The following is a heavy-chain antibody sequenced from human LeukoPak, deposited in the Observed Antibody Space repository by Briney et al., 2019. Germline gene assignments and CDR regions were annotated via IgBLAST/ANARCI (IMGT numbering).Heavy chain of an antibody. CDR3: ARAWYSSSSYGY. J-gene: IGHJ4*02. CDR1: GYTFTSYD. V-gene: IGHV1-8*01. CDR2: MNLNSGNT. Sequence: ASVKVSCKASGYTFTSYDINWVRQATGQGLEWMGWMNLNSGNTGYAQKFQGRVTMTRNTSISTAYMELSSLRSEDTAVYYCARAWYSSSSYGYWGQGTLVTVSS. D-gene: IGHD6-6*01.